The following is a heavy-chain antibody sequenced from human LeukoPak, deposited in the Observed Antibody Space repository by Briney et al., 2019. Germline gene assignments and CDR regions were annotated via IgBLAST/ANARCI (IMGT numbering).Heavy chain of an antibody. V-gene: IGHV4-34*01. CDR1: GGSFSGYY. CDR3: TRGLYGSGRRIFSRVPNFDY. J-gene: IGHJ4*02. Sequence: SETLSLTCAVYGGSFSGYYWSWIRQPPGKGLEWIGEINHSGSTNYNPSLKSRVTISVDTSKNQFSLKLSSVTAADTAVYYCTRGLYGSGRRIFSRVPNFDYWGQGTLVTVSS. D-gene: IGHD3-10*01. CDR2: INHSGST.